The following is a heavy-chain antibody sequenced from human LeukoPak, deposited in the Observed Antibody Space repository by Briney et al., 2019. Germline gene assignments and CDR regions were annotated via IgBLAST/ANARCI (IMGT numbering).Heavy chain of an antibody. J-gene: IGHJ4*02. CDR2: IVHSGGNT. V-gene: IGHV3-23*01. CDR1: GFTFSNYA. CDR3: AVRQIQCGWYSFDY. Sequence: GGSLRLSCAASGFTFSNYAMNWVRQAPGKGLEWVSGIVHSGGNTYYADSVKGRFTISRDKSKNTLFLQIRDQRPESTGLEYCAVRQIQCGWYSFDYWGQGTLVTVSS. D-gene: IGHD6-19*01.